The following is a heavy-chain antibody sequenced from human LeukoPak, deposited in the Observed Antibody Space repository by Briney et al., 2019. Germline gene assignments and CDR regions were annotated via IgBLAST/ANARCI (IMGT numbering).Heavy chain of an antibody. CDR1: GGSISSGSYY. V-gene: IGHV4-39*01. Sequence: SETLSLTCTVSGGSISSGSYYWSWIRQPAGKGLEWIGSIYYSGSTYYNPSLKSRVTISVDTSKNQFSLKLSSVTAADTAVYYCARLYYDFWSGHVYYFDYWGQGTLVTVSS. CDR3: ARLYYDFWSGHVYYFDY. D-gene: IGHD3-3*01. J-gene: IGHJ4*02. CDR2: IYYSGST.